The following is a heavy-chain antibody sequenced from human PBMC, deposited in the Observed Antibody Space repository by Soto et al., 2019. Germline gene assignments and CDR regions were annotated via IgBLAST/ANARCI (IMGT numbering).Heavy chain of an antibody. V-gene: IGHV5-51*01. J-gene: IGHJ6*02. Sequence: GESLKISGKASGYSFSTYWIGWVRQMPGKGLEWMGIIYPGDSDTRYSPSFQGQVTISADRSINTAYLQWSSLKASDTAMYYCARHPDAYYGMDVWGQGATVTVSS. CDR1: GYSFSTYW. CDR2: IYPGDSDT. CDR3: ARHPDAYYGMDV.